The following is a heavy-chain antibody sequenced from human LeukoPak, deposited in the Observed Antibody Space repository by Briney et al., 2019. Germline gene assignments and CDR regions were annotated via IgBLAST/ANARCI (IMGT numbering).Heavy chain of an antibody. V-gene: IGHV4-59*08. Sequence: SETLSLTSTVSGVSINISYWSWIRQPPGKGLEWIGFIYYGGSINYNPSLKSRVTISVDSSKTQVSLKLSSVTAADTAVYYCARGNDYWGQGTLVTVSS. CDR2: IYYGGSI. CDR1: GVSINISY. CDR3: ARGNDY. J-gene: IGHJ4*02.